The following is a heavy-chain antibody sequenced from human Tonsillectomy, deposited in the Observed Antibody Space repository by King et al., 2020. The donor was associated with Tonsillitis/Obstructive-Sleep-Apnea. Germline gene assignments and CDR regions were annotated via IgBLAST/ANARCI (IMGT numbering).Heavy chain of an antibody. Sequence: VQLVESGAEVKKPGASVKVSCKASGYTFPKYGISWVRQAPGQGLEWMGWISPYNGHTNCAQKLQGRVTMTTDTSTSTAYMELGSLRYDDTAVYYCARDSMSHYYDSSGYYTFAYWGQGTLVTVSS. CDR1: GYTFPKYG. D-gene: IGHD3-22*01. V-gene: IGHV1-18*01. J-gene: IGHJ4*02. CDR3: ARDSMSHYYDSSGYYTFAY. CDR2: ISPYNGHT.